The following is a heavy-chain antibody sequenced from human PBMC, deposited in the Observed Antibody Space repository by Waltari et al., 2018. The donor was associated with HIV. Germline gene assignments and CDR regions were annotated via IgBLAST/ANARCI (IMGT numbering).Heavy chain of an antibody. CDR2: ISPNTGGT. CDR3: ARGTDYYDSSGYPTLIDY. D-gene: IGHD3-22*01. V-gene: IGHV1-2*02. J-gene: IGHJ4*02. Sequence: QVQLVQSGAEVKKPGASVKVSCEASGYTFTGYYIHWVRQAPGQGLEWMGWISPNTGGTNYAQKFQGRVTMTRDTSISTAYMELSRLRSDDTAVYYCARGTDYYDSSGYPTLIDYWAQGTLVTVSS. CDR1: GYTFTGYY.